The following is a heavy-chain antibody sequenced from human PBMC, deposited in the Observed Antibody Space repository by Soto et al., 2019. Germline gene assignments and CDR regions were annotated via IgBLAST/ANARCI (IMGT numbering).Heavy chain of an antibody. CDR1: GFTFCDYD. Sequence: SIRLCCTTSGFTFCDYDMSWIRQAPGQGLEWVGVLRSKAYVRTTHYAASVKGRFTISGDDSISIAYLQMNSLKTEDTAGYYLTRGEDKYGGPRMYGWGTGTMVTV. CDR3: TRGEDKYGGPRMYG. V-gene: IGHV3-49*03. D-gene: IGHD1-26*01. J-gene: IGHJ6*03. CDR2: LRSKAYVRTT.